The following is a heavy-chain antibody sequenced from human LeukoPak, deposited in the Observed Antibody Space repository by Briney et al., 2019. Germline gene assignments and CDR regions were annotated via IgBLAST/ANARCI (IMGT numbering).Heavy chain of an antibody. CDR3: AKVRDRLSSFYPAA. V-gene: IGHV1-2*02. D-gene: IGHD6-13*01. CDR2: INPHSGGR. Sequence: ASVKVSCKASGYTFIDYYIHWVRQAPGQGLEWMGWINPHSGGRNSAQKFQGRVTMTRDTSITTAYLELSGLTSDDTAMYYCAKVRDRLSSFYPAAWGQGTLVTVSS. CDR1: GYTFIDYY. J-gene: IGHJ4*02.